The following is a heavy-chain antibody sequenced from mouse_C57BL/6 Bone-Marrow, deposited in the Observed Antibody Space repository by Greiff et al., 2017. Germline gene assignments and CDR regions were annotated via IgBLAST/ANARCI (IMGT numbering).Heavy chain of an antibody. CDR1: GYSITSGYY. V-gene: IGHV3-6*01. CDR2: ISYDGSN. CDR3: ARESYDGFAY. D-gene: IGHD2-3*01. J-gene: IGHJ3*01. Sequence: EVQLKESGPGLVKPSQSLSLTCSVTGYSITSGYYWNWIRQFPGNKLEWMGYISYDGSNNYNPSLKNRISITRDTSKNQFFLKLNSVTTEDTATYYCARESYDGFAYWGQGTLVTVSA.